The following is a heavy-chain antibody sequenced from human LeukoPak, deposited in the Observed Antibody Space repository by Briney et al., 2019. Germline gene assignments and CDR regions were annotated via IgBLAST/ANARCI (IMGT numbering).Heavy chain of an antibody. J-gene: IGHJ4*02. CDR1: RFTVSSNY. V-gene: IGHV3-66*01. D-gene: IGHD3-3*01. CDR3: VKGYYDFDY. CDR2: IYASGGT. Sequence: PGGSLRLSCAASRFTVSSNYMSWVRQAPGKGLEWASVIYASGGTYYADSVKGRFTISRDNSKITLYLQMNSLRAEDTAVYYCVKGYYDFDYWGQGTLVTVSS.